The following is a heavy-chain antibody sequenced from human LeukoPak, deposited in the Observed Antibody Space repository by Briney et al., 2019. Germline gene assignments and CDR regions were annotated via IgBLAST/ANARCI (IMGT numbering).Heavy chain of an antibody. J-gene: IGHJ4*02. V-gene: IGHV4-59*01. Sequence: SETLSLTCTVSGGSITSYYWSWIRQPPGKGLEWIGYIYYSGSTNYNPSLKSRVTISVDTSKNQFSLKLSSVTAADTAVYYCVRVAIAVAGWNFDYWGQGTLVTVSS. D-gene: IGHD6-19*01. CDR1: GGSITSYY. CDR2: IYYSGST. CDR3: VRVAIAVAGWNFDY.